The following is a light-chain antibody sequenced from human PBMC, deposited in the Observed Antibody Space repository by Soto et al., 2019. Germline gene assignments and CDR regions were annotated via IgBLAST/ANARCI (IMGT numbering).Light chain of an antibody. CDR1: QSISSNY. Sequence: EIVLTQSPDTLSLSPGERATLSCRASQSISSNYLAWYQQKPGQAPSLLIYRASDRAAGVADRFSGSGSGTDFTLTVSRLEPEDFAVYYCQHYTSSPWTFGQGTKVEIK. CDR3: QHYTSSPWT. J-gene: IGKJ1*01. V-gene: IGKV3-20*01. CDR2: RAS.